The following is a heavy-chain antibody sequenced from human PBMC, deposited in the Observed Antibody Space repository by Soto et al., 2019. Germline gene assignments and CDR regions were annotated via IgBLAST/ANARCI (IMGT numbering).Heavy chain of an antibody. V-gene: IGHV4-30-4*01. D-gene: IGHD6-13*01. CDR1: GGSISTDDHY. Sequence: QVQLQESGPGLVKPSQTLSLTCTVSGGSISTDDHYWSWIRQPPGKGLEWIGYIYYTGSTHYNPSLKSRLFTSLYTSKNQSSLQLTSVTAADTAVYYCASLRSRWNIDYWGQGTLVTVSS. CDR2: IYYTGST. CDR3: ASLRSRWNIDY. J-gene: IGHJ4*02.